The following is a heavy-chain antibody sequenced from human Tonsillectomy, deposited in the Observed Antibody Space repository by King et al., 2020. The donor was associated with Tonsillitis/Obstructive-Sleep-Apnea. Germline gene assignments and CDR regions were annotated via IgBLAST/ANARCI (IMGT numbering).Heavy chain of an antibody. D-gene: IGHD1-26*01. CDR1: GFTFSNYY. CDR2: ISSGSSYT. CDR3: ARGVGNLGGSRDS. J-gene: IGHJ4*02. V-gene: IGHV3-11*05. Sequence: VQLVESGGDLVKPGGSLRLSCAASGFTFSNYYMSWIRQAPGKGREWVSYISSGSSYTEYADSVKGRFTISSDNAKNSLFLHLNSLRAEDTAVYYCARGVGNLGGSRDSWGQGTLVTVSS.